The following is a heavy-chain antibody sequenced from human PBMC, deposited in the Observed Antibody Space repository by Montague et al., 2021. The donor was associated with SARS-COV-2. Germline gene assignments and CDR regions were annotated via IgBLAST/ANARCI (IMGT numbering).Heavy chain of an antibody. Sequence: CVISGVRVSSNSAAWNWIRQSPSRGLEWLGRTYYRSKWYTDYAVSVKSRITINPDTSKNQFSLPLNSVTPEDTAVYYCARDGGLDSSSWYLGYLDYWSQGTLVTVSS. CDR3: ARDGGLDSSSWYLGYLDY. V-gene: IGHV6-1*01. CDR2: TYYRSKWYT. J-gene: IGHJ4*02. CDR1: GVRVSSNSAA. D-gene: IGHD6-13*01.